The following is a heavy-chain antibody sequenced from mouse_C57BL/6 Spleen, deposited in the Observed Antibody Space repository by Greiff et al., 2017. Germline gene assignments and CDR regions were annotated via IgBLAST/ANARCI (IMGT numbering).Heavy chain of an antibody. CDR3: ARHGVGNFFDY. CDR1: GFTFSSYG. J-gene: IGHJ2*01. Sequence: EVKLVESGGDLVKPGGSLKLSCAASGFTFSSYGMSWVRQTPDKRLEWVATISSGGSYTYYPDSVKGRFTISRDNAKNTLYLQMSSLKSEDTAMYYCARHGVGNFFDYWGQGTTLTVSS. D-gene: IGHD1-1*02. CDR2: ISSGGSYT. V-gene: IGHV5-6*01.